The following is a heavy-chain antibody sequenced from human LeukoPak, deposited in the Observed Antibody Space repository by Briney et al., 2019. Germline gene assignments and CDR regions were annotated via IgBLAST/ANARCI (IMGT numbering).Heavy chain of an antibody. D-gene: IGHD6-19*01. CDR1: DVSISTYY. V-gene: IGHV4-4*07. J-gene: IGHJ4*02. CDR3: ARARSPNIAVAGACFDY. CDR2: IYTSGTT. Sequence: SETLSLACTVSDVSISTYYWNWIRQPAGKGLEWIGRIYTSGTTNYSPSLKSRITMSVGTSKNQFSLNLSSVTAADTAVYYCARARSPNIAVAGACFDYWGQGILVTVSS.